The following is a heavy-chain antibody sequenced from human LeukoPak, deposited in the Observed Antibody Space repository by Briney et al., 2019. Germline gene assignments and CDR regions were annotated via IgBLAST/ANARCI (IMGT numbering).Heavy chain of an antibody. D-gene: IGHD3-22*01. J-gene: IGHJ4*02. Sequence: ASVKVSCKASGYTFTSYGISWVRQAPGQGLEWMGWISAYNGNTNYAQKLQGRVTITADESTSTAYMELSSLRSEDTAVYYCARSLRSGYYLTVSYWGQGTLVTVSS. CDR1: GYTFTSYG. V-gene: IGHV1-18*01. CDR3: ARSLRSGYYLTVSY. CDR2: ISAYNGNT.